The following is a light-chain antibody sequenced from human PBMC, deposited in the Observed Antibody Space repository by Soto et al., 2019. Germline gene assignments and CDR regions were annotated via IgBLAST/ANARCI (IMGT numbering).Light chain of an antibody. V-gene: IGLV2-11*01. CDR2: DVS. J-gene: IGLJ1*01. Sequence: QSALTQPRSVSGSPGQSVTVSCIGTSSDVGDYNSVSWYQQHPGKAPKLMIYDVSKRPSGVPDRFSGSKSGNTASLTISRLQAEDEADYYCCSYVGSYSYVFGIGTKVTVL. CDR3: CSYVGSYSYV. CDR1: SSDVGDYNS.